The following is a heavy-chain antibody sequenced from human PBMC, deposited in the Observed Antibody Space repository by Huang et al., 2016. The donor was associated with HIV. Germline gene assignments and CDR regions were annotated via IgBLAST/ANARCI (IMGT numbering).Heavy chain of an antibody. D-gene: IGHD1-1*01. Sequence: QVQLQQWGAGLLKPSETLSLTCAVYGGSFSGYYWSWIRQSPGKGLEWIGEIKHSGSTNSHPSLKSRLTISVDTSKNQFSLKLSSVTAADTAVYYCARERMMSWLDDHDAFDIWGQGTMVTVSS. CDR3: ARERMMSWLDDHDAFDI. J-gene: IGHJ3*02. V-gene: IGHV4-34*01. CDR1: GGSFSGYY. CDR2: IKHSGST.